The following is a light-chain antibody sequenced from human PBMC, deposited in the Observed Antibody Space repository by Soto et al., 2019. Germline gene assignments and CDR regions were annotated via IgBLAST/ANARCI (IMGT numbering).Light chain of an antibody. Sequence: DIQMTQSPSSLSASLGDRVTITCRASQGIGNFLAWYQQKPGKVPKLLIYAASTLQSGVPSRFSGSGSGTDFTLTIGALQPEDVATYYCQKYVSAPQTFGPGTKVDIK. CDR1: QGIGNF. CDR2: AAS. V-gene: IGKV1-27*01. J-gene: IGKJ3*01. CDR3: QKYVSAPQT.